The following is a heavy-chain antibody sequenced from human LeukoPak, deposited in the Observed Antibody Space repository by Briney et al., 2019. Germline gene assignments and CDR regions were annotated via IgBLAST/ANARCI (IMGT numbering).Heavy chain of an antibody. CDR1: GGTFSSYA. CDR2: IIPIFGTA. V-gene: IGHV1-69*05. Sequence: SSVKVSCKASGGTFSSYAISWVRQAPGQGLEWMGGIIPIFGTANYAQKFQGRVTITTDESTSTAYMELSSLRSEDTAAYYCARDRSRLWFGELLGPFVNWGQGTLITVSS. CDR3: ARDRSRLWFGELLGPFVN. J-gene: IGHJ4*02. D-gene: IGHD3-10*01.